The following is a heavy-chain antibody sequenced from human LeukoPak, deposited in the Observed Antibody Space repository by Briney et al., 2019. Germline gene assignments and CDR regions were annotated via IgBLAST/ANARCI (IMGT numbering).Heavy chain of an antibody. V-gene: IGHV3-30*04. CDR2: ISYDGKKV. CDR3: AGDPSTGYYFGFSRFDY. D-gene: IGHD3-22*01. Sequence: PGSSLRPSCEASGFVFRSYAMHWVRHVPGKGLEWVALISYDGKKVFYADYVKGRFTVSRDNSKNTLYLQMNSLRPDDTALYYCAGDPSTGYYFGFSRFDYWGQGTLVPVSS. CDR1: GFVFRSYA. J-gene: IGHJ4*02.